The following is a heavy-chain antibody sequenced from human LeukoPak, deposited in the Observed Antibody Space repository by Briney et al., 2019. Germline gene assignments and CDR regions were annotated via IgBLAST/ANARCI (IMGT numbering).Heavy chain of an antibody. CDR2: INPNSGGT. CDR3: AREADYSSASNWFDP. V-gene: IGHV1-2*02. D-gene: IGHD6-25*01. CDR1: GYTFTSYG. J-gene: IGHJ5*02. Sequence: ASVKVSCKASGYTFTSYGISWVRQAPGQGLEWMGWINPNSGGTNYAQKFQGRVTMTRDTSISTAYMELSRLGSDDTAVYYCAREADYSSASNWFDPWGQGTLVTVSS.